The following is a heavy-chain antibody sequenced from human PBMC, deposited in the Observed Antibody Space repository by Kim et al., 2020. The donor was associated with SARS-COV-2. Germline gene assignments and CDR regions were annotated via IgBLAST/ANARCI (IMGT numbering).Heavy chain of an antibody. V-gene: IGHV4-61*02. CDR2: AYINGNT. D-gene: IGHD6-13*01. CDR1: GDSITSGTYY. CDR3: ARGRYSSSWVNYYYYGLDV. J-gene: IGHJ6*02. Sequence: SETLSLTCTVSGDSITSGTYYWNWIRQPDGKGLEWIGRAYINGNTNYNPSLKSRVTITIDTSKKQFSLKLSSVTAADTAVYYCARGRYSSSWVNYYYYGLDVWGQGTTVTVSS.